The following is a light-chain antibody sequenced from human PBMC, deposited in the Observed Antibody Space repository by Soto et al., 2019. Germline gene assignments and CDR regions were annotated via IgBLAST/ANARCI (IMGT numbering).Light chain of an antibody. J-gene: IGKJ3*01. V-gene: IGKV3-11*01. CDR1: QSVSSN. CDR2: GAY. Sequence: PGERVTLSCRSSQSVSSNLAWYQQKPGQAPRLLIYGAYTRATGIPARFSGSGSGTDFTPTISSLEPEDFAVYHCQQXSTWPPFTFGPGTKVDIK. CDR3: QQXSTWPPFT.